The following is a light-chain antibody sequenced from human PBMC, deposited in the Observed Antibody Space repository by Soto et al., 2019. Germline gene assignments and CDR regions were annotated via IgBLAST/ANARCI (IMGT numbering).Light chain of an antibody. CDR2: GAS. CDR1: QSVSSN. V-gene: IGKV3-20*01. CDR3: QQYGSSLRT. Sequence: DSGMTLSPGTLSLSPRERATLSCRASQSVSSNLAWYQQKPGQAPRLLIYGASNRATGIPDRFSGSGSGTDFTLTISRLEPEDFAVYYCQQYGSSLRTFGQGTKVDVK. J-gene: IGKJ1*01.